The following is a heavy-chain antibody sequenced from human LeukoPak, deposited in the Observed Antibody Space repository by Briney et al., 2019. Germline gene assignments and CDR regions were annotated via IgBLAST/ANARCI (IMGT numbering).Heavy chain of an antibody. CDR3: AKIKRGGGGSYSFYYGMDV. CDR1: GFTFSSYG. Sequence: GGSLRLSCAASGFTFSSYGMHWVRQAPGKGLEWVAVISYDGSNKYYADSVKGRFTISRDNSKNTLYLQMNSLRAEDTAVYYCAKIKRGGGGSYSFYYGMDVWGQGTTVTVSS. V-gene: IGHV3-30*18. CDR2: ISYDGSNK. D-gene: IGHD1-26*01. J-gene: IGHJ6*02.